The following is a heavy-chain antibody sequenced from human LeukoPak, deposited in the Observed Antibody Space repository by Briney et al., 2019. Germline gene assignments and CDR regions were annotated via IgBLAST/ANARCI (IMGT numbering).Heavy chain of an antibody. J-gene: IGHJ4*02. D-gene: IGHD3-10*01. CDR3: AKAVEYGSGSYVDY. CDR2: ISYDGSNK. CDR1: GFTLSTYA. Sequence: GGSLRLSCAASGFTLSTYAMHWVRQAPGKGLEWVAVISYDGSNKYYADSVKGRFTISRDNSKNTLSLQMNSLRAEDTAVYYCAKAVEYGSGSYVDYWGQGTLVTVSS. V-gene: IGHV3-30-3*01.